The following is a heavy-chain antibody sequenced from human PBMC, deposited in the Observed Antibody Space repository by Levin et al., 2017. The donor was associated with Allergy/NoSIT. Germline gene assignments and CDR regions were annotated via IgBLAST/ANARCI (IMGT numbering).Heavy chain of an antibody. CDR1: GYTLTELS. V-gene: IGHV1-24*01. D-gene: IGHD3-22*01. CDR3: ATWAGAPTTLVVLWDNYYYYGMDG. CDR2: FDPEDGET. J-gene: IGHJ6*02. Sequence: GESLKISCKVSGYTLTELSMHWVRQAPGKGLEWMGGFDPEDGETIYAQKFQGRVTMTEDTSTDTAYMELSSLRSEDTAVYYCATWAGAPTTLVVLWDNYYYYGMDGWGQGTTVTVSS.